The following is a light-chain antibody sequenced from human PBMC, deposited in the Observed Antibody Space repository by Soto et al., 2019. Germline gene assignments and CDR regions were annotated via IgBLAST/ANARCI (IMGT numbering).Light chain of an antibody. CDR1: MRDVGAYNL. J-gene: IGLJ2*01. CDR2: EVR. CDR3: SSYAGTGLVF. V-gene: IGLV2-14*01. Sequence: QSALTQPASVSGSPGQSITISCAGTMRDVGAYNLVSWYQQHPGRAPQLIIYEVRNRPSGISFRFSGSKSGNTASLTISGLQAEDEADYYCSSYAGTGLVFFGGGTKLTVL.